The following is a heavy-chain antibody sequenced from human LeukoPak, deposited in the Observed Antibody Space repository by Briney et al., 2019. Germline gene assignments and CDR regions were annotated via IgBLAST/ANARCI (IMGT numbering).Heavy chain of an antibody. CDR3: ARDQGSLTRSWYTGY. CDR2: INPYSGDT. J-gene: IGHJ4*02. CDR1: GGSFSKYG. V-gene: IGHV1-2*06. Sequence: ASVKVSCKASGGSFSKYGITWVRQAPGQGLEWMGRINPYSGDTNFAQKFQGRVTMTRDTSITTAYMDLSSLTPDDTAVYFCARDQGSLTRSWYTGYWGQGTQVTVSS. D-gene: IGHD6-13*01.